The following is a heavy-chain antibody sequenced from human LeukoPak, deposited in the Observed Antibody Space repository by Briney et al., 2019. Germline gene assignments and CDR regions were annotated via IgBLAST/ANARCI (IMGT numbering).Heavy chain of an antibody. D-gene: IGHD3-10*01. CDR2: IRYDGSNK. CDR1: GFTFSSYG. V-gene: IGHV3-30*02. CDR3: AKDGPGSYYRFDY. J-gene: IGHJ4*02. Sequence: GGSLRLSCAASGFTFSSYGMHWVRQAPGKGLEWVAFIRYDGSNKYYADSVKGRFTISRDNSKNTLYLQMNSLRAEDTAVYYCAKDGPGSYYRFDYWGQGTLVTVSS.